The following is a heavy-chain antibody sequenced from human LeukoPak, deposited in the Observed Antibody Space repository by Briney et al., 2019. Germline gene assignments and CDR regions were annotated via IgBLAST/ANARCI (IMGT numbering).Heavy chain of an antibody. V-gene: IGHV3-30*18. CDR1: GFTFSSYG. D-gene: IGHD5-18*01. CDR3: AKDFRQLWSYFDY. CDR2: ISYDGSNK. J-gene: IGHJ4*02. Sequence: GGSLRLSCAASGFTFSSYGMHWVRQAPGKGLEWVAVISYDGSNKYYADSVKGRFTISSDNSKNTLYLQMNSLRAEDTAVYYCAKDFRQLWSYFDYWGQGTLVTVSS.